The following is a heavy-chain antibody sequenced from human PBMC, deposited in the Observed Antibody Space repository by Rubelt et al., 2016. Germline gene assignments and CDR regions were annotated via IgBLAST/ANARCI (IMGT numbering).Heavy chain of an antibody. Sequence: QVQLQQWGAGLLKPSETLSLTCAVYGGSFSGYYWSWIRQPPGKGLEWIGEINHSGSTNYNPSLKAPFTLSFDTSKNQFSLKLGSVTAADTAVYYCARGMHDPSSYWGQGTLVTVSS. CDR1: GGSFSGYY. D-gene: IGHD1-1*01. CDR3: ARGMHDPSSY. CDR2: INHSGST. V-gene: IGHV4-34*01. J-gene: IGHJ4*02.